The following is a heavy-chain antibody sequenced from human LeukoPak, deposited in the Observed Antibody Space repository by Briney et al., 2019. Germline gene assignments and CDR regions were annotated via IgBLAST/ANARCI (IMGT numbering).Heavy chain of an antibody. J-gene: IGHJ4*02. D-gene: IGHD1-26*01. CDR1: GGTFSSYA. CDR3: ARDREGLGPLDY. V-gene: IGHV1-69*05. Sequence: SVKVSCKASGGTFSSYAISWVRQAPGQGLEWMGRIIPIFGTANYAQKFQGRVTITTDESTSTAYMELSSLRSEDTAVYYCARDREGLGPLDYWGQGTLVTVSS. CDR2: IIPIFGTA.